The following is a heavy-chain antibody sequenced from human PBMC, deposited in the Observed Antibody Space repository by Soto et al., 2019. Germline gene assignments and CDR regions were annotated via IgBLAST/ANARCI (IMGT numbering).Heavy chain of an antibody. J-gene: IGHJ4*02. V-gene: IGHV3-53*02. CDR1: GLTVTRNY. D-gene: IGHD3-10*01. CDR3: ATGGSKRVRGAIVEVFHLEF. CDR2: IHTGGAT. Sequence: ELQLVESGGGLIQPGGSLRLSCVASGLTVTRNYMTWVRLAPGKGLECVSVIHTGGATHYTDSVKGRFTVSRDESKNALVLQMNSLKVEDRAVYYCATGGSKRVRGAIVEVFHLEFWGRGTVVTVSS.